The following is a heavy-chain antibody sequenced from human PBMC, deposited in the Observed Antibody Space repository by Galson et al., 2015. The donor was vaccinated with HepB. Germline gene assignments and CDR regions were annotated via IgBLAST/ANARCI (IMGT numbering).Heavy chain of an antibody. V-gene: IGHV3-64D*06. CDR1: GFTFSSYA. CDR3: VKGPIAVASTPTRY. CDR2: ISSNGGST. Sequence: SLRLSCAASGFTFSSYAMHWVRQAPGKGLEYVSAISSNGGSTYYADSVKGRFTISRDNSKNTLYLQMSSLRAEDTAVYYCVKGPIAVASTPTRYWGQGTLVTVSS. J-gene: IGHJ4*02. D-gene: IGHD6-19*01.